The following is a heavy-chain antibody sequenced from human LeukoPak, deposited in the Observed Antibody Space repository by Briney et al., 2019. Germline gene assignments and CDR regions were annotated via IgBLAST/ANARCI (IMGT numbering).Heavy chain of an antibody. D-gene: IGHD3-10*01. V-gene: IGHV4-59*12. CDR2: IYHSRST. CDR3: ARTAPWFGELGYNRWFDP. J-gene: IGHJ5*02. CDR1: GGSISDYY. Sequence: SETLSLTCTVSGGSISDYYWSWIRQPAGKGLEWIGYIYHSRSTYYNPSLKSRVTISVDRSKNQFSLKLSSVTAADTAVYYCARTAPWFGELGYNRWFDPWGQGTLVTVSS.